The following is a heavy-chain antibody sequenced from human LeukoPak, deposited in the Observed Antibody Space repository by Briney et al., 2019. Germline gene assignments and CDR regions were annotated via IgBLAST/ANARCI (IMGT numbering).Heavy chain of an antibody. CDR2: IIPIFGTA. Sequence: SVKVSCKASGGTFSSYAISWVRQAPGQGLEWMGGIIPIFGTANYAQKFQGRVTITADKSTSTAYMELSRLRSDDTAMYYCARGPRGGSYYGGYYFDYWGQGTLVTVSS. CDR1: GGTFSSYA. CDR3: ARGPRGGSYYGGYYFDY. J-gene: IGHJ4*02. D-gene: IGHD1-26*01. V-gene: IGHV1-69*06.